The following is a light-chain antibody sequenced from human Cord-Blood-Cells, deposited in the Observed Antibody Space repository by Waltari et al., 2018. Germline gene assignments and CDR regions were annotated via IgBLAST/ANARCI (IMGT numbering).Light chain of an antibody. CDR2: DAS. J-gene: IGKJ4*01. V-gene: IGKV1-33*01. Sequence: DIQMTQSPSSLSASAGDRVTITCQASQGISNYLDWYQQKPGKAPKLLIYDASTLETGVPSRFSGSGSGTDFTFTISSLQPEDIATYYCQQYDNLLLTFGGGTKVEIK. CDR3: QQYDNLLLT. CDR1: QGISNY.